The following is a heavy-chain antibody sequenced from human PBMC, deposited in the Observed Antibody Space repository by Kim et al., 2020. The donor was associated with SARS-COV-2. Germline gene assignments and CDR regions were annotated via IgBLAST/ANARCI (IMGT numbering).Heavy chain of an antibody. CDR3: ARSIYEEKIKPNYDFWSGPSYYYYYYMDV. V-gene: IGHV4-59*01. CDR2: IYYSGST. J-gene: IGHJ6*03. D-gene: IGHD3-3*01. Sequence: SETLSLTCTVSGGSISSYYWSWIRQPPGKGLEWIGYIYYSGSTNYNPSLKSRVTISVDTSKNQFSLKLSSVTAADTAVYYCARSIYEEKIKPNYDFWSGPSYYYYYYMDVWGKGTTVTVSS. CDR1: GGSISSYY.